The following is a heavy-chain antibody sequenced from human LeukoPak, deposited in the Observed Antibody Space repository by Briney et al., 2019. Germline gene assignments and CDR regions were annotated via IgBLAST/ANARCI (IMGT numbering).Heavy chain of an antibody. CDR2: IIPILGTA. V-gene: IGHV1-69*13. D-gene: IGHD4-23*01. CDR1: GGTFNSYA. CDR3: GRYPGGNYYTPSMTDAMDV. Sequence: GASVKVSCKTSGGTFNSYAINWVRQAPGQGLEWMGGIIPILGTADYAERFQGRVAISADESTRKAYMELSSLRFEDTAVYYCGRYPGGNYYTPSMTDAMDVWGQGTTVAVSS. J-gene: IGHJ6*02.